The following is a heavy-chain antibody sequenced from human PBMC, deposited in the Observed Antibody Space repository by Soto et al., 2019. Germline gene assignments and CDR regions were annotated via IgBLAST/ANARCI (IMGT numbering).Heavy chain of an antibody. D-gene: IGHD6-6*01. CDR3: AKGPGAARPFDF. CDR2: ISGSGGST. J-gene: IGHJ4*02. CDR1: GFTFSSYS. Sequence: GGSLRLSCAASGFTFSSYSMSWVRHAPGKGLEWVSAISGSGGSTYYADSVKGRFTISRDNPKNTLYLQMNSPRAEDTAVYYCAKGPGAARPFDFWGQGTLVTVSS. V-gene: IGHV3-23*01.